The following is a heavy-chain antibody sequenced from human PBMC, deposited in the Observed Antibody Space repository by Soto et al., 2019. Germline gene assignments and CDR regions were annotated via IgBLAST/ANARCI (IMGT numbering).Heavy chain of an antibody. V-gene: IGHV1-69*06. CDR1: GGTFSSYA. CDR3: ARDRGRITIFGVVIRADGMDV. CDR2: IIPIFGTA. J-gene: IGHJ6*02. Sequence: SVKVSCKASGGTFSSYAISWVRQAPGQGLEWMGGIIPIFGTANYAQKFQGRVTITADKSTSTAYMELSSLRSEDTAVYYCARDRGRITIFGVVIRADGMDVWDQGTTVTVSS. D-gene: IGHD3-3*01.